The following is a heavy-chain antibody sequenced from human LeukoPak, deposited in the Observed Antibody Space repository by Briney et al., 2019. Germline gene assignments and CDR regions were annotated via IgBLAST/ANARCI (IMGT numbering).Heavy chain of an antibody. CDR3: ARGWELLVNDAFDI. CDR2: IYYSGST. CDR1: GGSISSYY. Sequence: SETLSLTCTVYGGSISSYYWSWIRQPPGKGLEWIGYIYYSGSTNYNPSLKSRVTISVDTSKNQFSLKLSSVTAADTAVYYCARGWELLVNDAFDIWGQGTMVTVTS. D-gene: IGHD1-26*01. J-gene: IGHJ3*02. V-gene: IGHV4-59*01.